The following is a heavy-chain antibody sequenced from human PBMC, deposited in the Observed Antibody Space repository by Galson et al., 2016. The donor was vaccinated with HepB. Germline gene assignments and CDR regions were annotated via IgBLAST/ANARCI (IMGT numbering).Heavy chain of an antibody. D-gene: IGHD3-16*02. CDR1: GYNFSNYW. CDR3: AVHMILFGGVIGPPDY. J-gene: IGHJ4*02. V-gene: IGHV5-51*01. CDR2: IDPGDSDT. Sequence: QSGAEVKKPGESLKISCKGSGYNFSNYWIAWVRQMPGKGLEWMGIIDPGDSDTRYSPSFQGQVTISADKSISTAYLQWRSLKASDTATYYCAVHMILFGGVIGPPDYWGQGSLVTVSS.